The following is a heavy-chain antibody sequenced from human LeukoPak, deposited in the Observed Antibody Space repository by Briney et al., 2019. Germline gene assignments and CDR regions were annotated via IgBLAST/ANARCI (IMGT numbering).Heavy chain of an antibody. V-gene: IGHV3-9*01. J-gene: IGHJ4*02. CDR3: ARSLYSSGWQPGGY. Sequence: GGSLRLSCAASGFTFDDYAMHWVRQAPGKGLEWVSGISWNSGSIGYADSVKGRFTISRDNAKNSLYLQMNSLRAEDTAVYYCARSLYSSGWQPGGYWGQGTLVTVSS. D-gene: IGHD6-19*01. CDR2: ISWNSGSI. CDR1: GFTFDDYA.